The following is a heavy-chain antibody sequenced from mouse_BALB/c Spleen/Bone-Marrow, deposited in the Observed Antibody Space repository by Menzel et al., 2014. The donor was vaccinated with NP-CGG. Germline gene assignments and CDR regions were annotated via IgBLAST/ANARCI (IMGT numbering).Heavy chain of an antibody. CDR3: ARYNYGSSQFAY. J-gene: IGHJ3*01. CDR1: GFNIKDTY. V-gene: IGHV14-3*02. CDR2: IDPANGNT. D-gene: IGHD1-1*01. Sequence: VQLQQSGAELVKPGASVKLSCTASGFNIKDTYMHWAKQRPEQGLEWIGRIDPANGNTKYDPKFQGKATITAYTSSNTAYPQLSSQTSEDTAVYYCARYNYGSSQFAYWGQGTLVTVSA.